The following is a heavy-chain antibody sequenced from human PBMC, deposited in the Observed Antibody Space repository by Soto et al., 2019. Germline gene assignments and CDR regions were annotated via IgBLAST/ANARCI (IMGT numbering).Heavy chain of an antibody. CDR1: GGSISSYY. J-gene: IGHJ6*02. CDR3: ARAGIVQVSYAMDV. CDR2: IYYSGST. Sequence: PSETLSLTCTVSGGSISSYYWSWIRQPPGKGLEWIGYIYYSGSTNYNPSLKSRVTISVDTSKNQFSLKLSSVTAADTAVYYCARAGIVQVSYAMDVWGQGTTVTVSS. D-gene: IGHD2-8*01. V-gene: IGHV4-59*01.